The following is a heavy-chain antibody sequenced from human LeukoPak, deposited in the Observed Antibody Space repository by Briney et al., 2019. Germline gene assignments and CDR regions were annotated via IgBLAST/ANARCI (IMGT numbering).Heavy chain of an antibody. D-gene: IGHD1-1*01. CDR3: ALGTTDDAFDI. CDR1: GGSFSGYY. Sequence: SETLSLTCTVYGGSFSGYYWTWIRQPPGKGLEWIGEIHQSGSTNYNPSLKSRVTISVDTSKNQFSLKLSSVTAADTAVYYCALGTTDDAFDIWGQGTMVTVSS. J-gene: IGHJ3*02. CDR2: IHQSGST. V-gene: IGHV4-34*01.